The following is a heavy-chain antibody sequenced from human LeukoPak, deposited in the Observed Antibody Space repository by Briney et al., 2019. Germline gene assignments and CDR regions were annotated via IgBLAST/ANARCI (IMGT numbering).Heavy chain of an antibody. CDR3: AREDADTAMVSLDY. Sequence: GGSLRLSCAASGFTFSSYAMYWVRQAPGKGLEYVSAISSNGGSTYYANSVKGRFTISRDNSKNTLYLQMGSLRAEDMAVYYCAREDADTAMVSLDYWGQGTLVTVSS. D-gene: IGHD5-18*01. CDR2: ISSNGGST. J-gene: IGHJ4*02. CDR1: GFTFSSYA. V-gene: IGHV3-64*01.